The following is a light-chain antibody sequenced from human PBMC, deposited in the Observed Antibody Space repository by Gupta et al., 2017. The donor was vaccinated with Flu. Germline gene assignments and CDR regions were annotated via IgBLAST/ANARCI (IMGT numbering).Light chain of an antibody. CDR2: YNN. CDR1: SSNLGAGYD. Sequence: QSVLTQPPSESGTPGQTVTISCAGCSSNLGAGYDVSWYQHFPGTAPKLLMYYNNNRPSEVPERFSGSKSGTSASLAITGLQAEDEADYYCQSYDTSLSGPVFGGGTKLTVL. J-gene: IGLJ3*02. CDR3: QSYDTSLSGPV. V-gene: IGLV1-40*01.